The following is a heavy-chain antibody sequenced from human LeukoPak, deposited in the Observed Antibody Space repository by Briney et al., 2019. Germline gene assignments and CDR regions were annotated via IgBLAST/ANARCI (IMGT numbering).Heavy chain of an antibody. CDR3: ARQPPFVLRYFYWLPFEDY. Sequence: SETLSLTCTVSGGSISSSSYYWGWIRQPPGKGLEWIGSIYYSGSTYYNPSLKSRVTISVDTSKNQFSLKLSSVTAADTAVYYCARQPPFVLRYFYWLPFEDYWGQGTLVTVPS. D-gene: IGHD3-9*01. J-gene: IGHJ4*02. CDR2: IYYSGST. V-gene: IGHV4-39*01. CDR1: GGSISSSSYY.